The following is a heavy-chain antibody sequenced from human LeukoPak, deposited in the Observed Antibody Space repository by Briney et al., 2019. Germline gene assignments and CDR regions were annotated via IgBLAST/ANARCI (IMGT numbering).Heavy chain of an antibody. J-gene: IGHJ4*02. CDR3: ARLDYGDYGEYFDY. Sequence: SETLSLTCTVSGGSISSYYWSWIRQPPGKGLEWIGYIYYSGSTNYNPSLKSRVTISVDTSKNQFSLKLSSVTAADTAVYYCARLDYGDYGEYFDYWGQGTLVTVSS. D-gene: IGHD4-17*01. V-gene: IGHV4-59*01. CDR2: IYYSGST. CDR1: GGSISSYY.